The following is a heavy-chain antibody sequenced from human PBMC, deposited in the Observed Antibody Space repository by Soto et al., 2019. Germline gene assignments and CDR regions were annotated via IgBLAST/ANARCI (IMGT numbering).Heavy chain of an antibody. D-gene: IGHD6-13*01. CDR3: AREGEIAAAGSHDPRWFDP. CDR1: GYTFTSYY. CDR2: INPSGGST. J-gene: IGHJ5*02. Sequence: GASVKVSCKASGYTFTSYYMHWVRQAPGQGPEWMGIINPSGGSTSYAQKFQGRVTMTRDTSTSTVYMELSSLRSEDTAVYYCAREGEIAAAGSHDPRWFDPWGQGTLVTVSS. V-gene: IGHV1-46*03.